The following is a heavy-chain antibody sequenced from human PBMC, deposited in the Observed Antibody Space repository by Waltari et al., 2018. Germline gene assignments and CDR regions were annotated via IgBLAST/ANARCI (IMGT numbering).Heavy chain of an antibody. CDR2: IDHSAGT. J-gene: IGHJ5*02. CDR3: ARGPMRGWFDP. D-gene: IGHD3-22*01. V-gene: IGHV4-34*01. CDR1: GGSFSGYS. Sequence: QVPLQQWGAGLLKPSETLSLTCAVYGGSFSGYSWNWIRQPPGKGLEWIGEIDHSAGTNYNPSLKSRVTISVDTSNNQFSRKLSSVTAADTALYYCARGPMRGWFDPWGQGTLVTVSS.